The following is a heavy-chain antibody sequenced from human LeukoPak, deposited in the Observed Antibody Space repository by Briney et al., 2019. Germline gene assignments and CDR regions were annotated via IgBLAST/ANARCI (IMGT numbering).Heavy chain of an antibody. J-gene: IGHJ6*02. CDR1: GFTFSSYA. CDR2: ISYDGSNK. D-gene: IGHD3-22*01. Sequence: GGSLRLSCAASGFTFSSYAMHWVRQAPGKGLEWVAVISYDGSNKYYADSVKGRFTISRDNSKNTLYLQMNSLRAEDTAMYYCARDLGLSSGYAYYYYGMDVWGQGTTVIVSS. CDR3: ARDLGLSSGYAYYYYGMDV. V-gene: IGHV3-30-3*01.